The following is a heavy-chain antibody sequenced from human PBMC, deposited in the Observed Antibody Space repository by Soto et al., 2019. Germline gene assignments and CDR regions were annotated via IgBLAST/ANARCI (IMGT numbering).Heavy chain of an antibody. Sequence: GGSLRLSCAASGFIFSTYAMDWVRQAPGEGLEWVSAISSNSDTTFYAESVRGRFTISRDNSVNTLYLQMSRLRTEDTAVYYCAHPRGYGVFDAVDIWGQGPMVTVSS. CDR3: AHPRGYGVFDAVDI. D-gene: IGHD4-17*01. CDR2: ISSNSDTT. V-gene: IGHV3-23*01. CDR1: GFIFSTYA. J-gene: IGHJ3*02.